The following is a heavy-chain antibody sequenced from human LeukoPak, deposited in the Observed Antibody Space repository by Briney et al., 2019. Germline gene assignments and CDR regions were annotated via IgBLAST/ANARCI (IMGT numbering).Heavy chain of an antibody. CDR2: IYYSGST. J-gene: IGHJ4*02. D-gene: IGHD3-10*01. V-gene: IGHV4-30-4*01. Sequence: PSETLSLTCTVSGGSISSGDYYWRWIRQPPGKGLEWIGYIYYSGSTYYNPSLKSRVTISVDTSKNQFSLKLSSVTAADTAVYYCAPGGYYGSGSYPQWDQGTLVTVSS. CDR3: APGGYYGSGSYPQ. CDR1: GGSISSGDYY.